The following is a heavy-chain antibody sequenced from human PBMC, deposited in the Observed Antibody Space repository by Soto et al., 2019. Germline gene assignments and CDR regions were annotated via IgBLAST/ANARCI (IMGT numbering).Heavy chain of an antibody. CDR3: ASMIGDPVLSFDS. CDR2: IFYSGST. Sequence: QVQLQESGPGLVKPSETLSLTCTVSGGSISSYYWSWIRQPPGKGLEWIGFIFYSGSTSYIPSLKSRVTLSTAASEYQCSLELNSVTAAATAVYYCASMIGDPVLSFDSWGQGTLVAVSS. D-gene: IGHD3-10*02. CDR1: GGSISSYY. J-gene: IGHJ5*01. V-gene: IGHV4-59*01.